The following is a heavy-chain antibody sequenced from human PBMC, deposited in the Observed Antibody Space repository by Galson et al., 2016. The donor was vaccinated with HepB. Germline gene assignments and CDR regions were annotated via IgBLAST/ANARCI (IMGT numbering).Heavy chain of an antibody. CDR2: ISNYNVNT. CDR1: GYTFRNYG. Sequence: SVKVSCKASGYTFRNYGIGWVRQAPGQGLEWMGWISNYNVNTNYAPKFQDRVTLTEDTSTDTAYMELNSLRSDDTAVYFCATLDYGDYALDYWGQGTLVTVSS. V-gene: IGHV1-18*01. J-gene: IGHJ4*02. D-gene: IGHD4-17*01. CDR3: ATLDYGDYALDY.